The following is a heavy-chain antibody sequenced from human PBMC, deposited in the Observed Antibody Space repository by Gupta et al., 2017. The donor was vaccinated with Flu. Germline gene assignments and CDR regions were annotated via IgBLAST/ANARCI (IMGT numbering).Heavy chain of an antibody. CDR1: TFNNYA. J-gene: IGHJ4*02. Sequence: TFNNYAMSWVRQAPGKGLDWVSSISGSGSSSFYADSVEGRFTVSRDKSSNTLYLQMNDLRAEDTAVYYCAKDRWVAVLPDFYFWGQGTLVPV. CDR2: ISGSGSSS. CDR3: AKDRWVAVLPDFYF. D-gene: IGHD6-19*01. V-gene: IGHV3-23*01.